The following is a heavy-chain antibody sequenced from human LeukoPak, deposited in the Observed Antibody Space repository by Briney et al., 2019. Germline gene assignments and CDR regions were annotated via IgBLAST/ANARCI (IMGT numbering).Heavy chain of an antibody. CDR2: INPSGGST. V-gene: IGHV1-46*01. CDR3: ARLKGDFWSGYYRDYYGMDV. D-gene: IGHD3-3*01. J-gene: IGHJ6*02. Sequence: GASVKVSCKASGYSFTSSGISWVRRAPGQAFEWMGIINPSGGSTSYAQKFQGRVTMTRDTSTSTVYMELSSLRSEDTAVYYCARLKGDFWSGYYRDYYGMDVWGQGTTVTVSS. CDR1: GYSFTSSG.